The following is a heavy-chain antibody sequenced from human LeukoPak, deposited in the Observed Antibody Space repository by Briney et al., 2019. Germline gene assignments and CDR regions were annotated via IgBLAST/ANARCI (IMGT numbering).Heavy chain of an antibody. D-gene: IGHD3-3*01. CDR2: IYYSGST. CDR1: GGSISSSSYY. J-gene: IGHJ3*02. CDR3: AGHAPGYDFWSGYPHAFDI. Sequence: KPSETLSLTCTVSGGSISSSSYYWGWIRQPPGKGLEWIGSIYYSGSTYYNPSLKSRVTISVDTSKNQFSLKLSSETAADTAVYYCAGHAPGYDFWSGYPHAFDIWGQGTMVTVSS. V-gene: IGHV4-39*01.